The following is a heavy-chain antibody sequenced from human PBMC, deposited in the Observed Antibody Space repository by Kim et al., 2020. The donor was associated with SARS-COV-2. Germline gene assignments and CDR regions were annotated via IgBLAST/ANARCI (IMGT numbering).Heavy chain of an antibody. CDR3: AKELNGLRPHGMDV. D-gene: IGHD5-12*01. Sequence: DAVKGRFTISRDNSKNTQYLQMNSLRAEDTAVYYCAKELNGLRPHGMDVWGQGTTVTVSS. J-gene: IGHJ6*02. V-gene: IGHV3-23*01.